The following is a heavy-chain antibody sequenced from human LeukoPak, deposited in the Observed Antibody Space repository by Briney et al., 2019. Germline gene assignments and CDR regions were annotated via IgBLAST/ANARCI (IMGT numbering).Heavy chain of an antibody. D-gene: IGHD5-18*01. J-gene: IGHJ4*02. CDR1: GFTFSTYW. CDR3: ARDRPGNTAIDY. Sequence: GGSLRLSCAASGFTFSTYWMHWVRQAPGKGLVWVSRIHSDGRSTSYADSVNGRSTISRDNAKNTLYLQMNSLRAEDTAVYYCARDRPGNTAIDYWGQGTLVTVSS. V-gene: IGHV3-74*01. CDR2: IHSDGRST.